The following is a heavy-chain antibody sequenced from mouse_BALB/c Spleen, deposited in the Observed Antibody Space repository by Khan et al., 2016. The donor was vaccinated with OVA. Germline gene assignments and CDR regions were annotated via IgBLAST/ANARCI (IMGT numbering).Heavy chain of an antibody. CDR3: ASRSIYYGYFDV. D-gene: IGHD2-1*01. CDR1: GYTFTNYG. Sequence: QIQLVQSGPELKKPGETVKISCKASGYTFTNYGMNWVKQAPGKGLKWMGWINTNTGEPTYAEAFKGRFAFSLETSASTAYLQINNLKNEDTATXCCASRSIYYGYFDVWGAGTTVTVSS. J-gene: IGHJ1*01. CDR2: INTNTGEP. V-gene: IGHV9-3*02.